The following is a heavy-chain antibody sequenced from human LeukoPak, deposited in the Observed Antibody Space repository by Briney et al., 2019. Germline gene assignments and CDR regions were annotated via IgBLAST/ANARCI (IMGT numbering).Heavy chain of an antibody. Sequence: GGSLRLSCAASGFTFSRYWMSWVRQAPGKGLEWVANIKQDGSQKYYVDSVKGRFTISRDNAKNSLYLQMNSLRAGDTAVYYCAKWEYDILTGYYWFDYWGQGTLVTASS. J-gene: IGHJ4*02. V-gene: IGHV3-7*02. D-gene: IGHD3-9*01. CDR1: GFTFSRYW. CDR3: AKWEYDILTGYYWFDY. CDR2: IKQDGSQK.